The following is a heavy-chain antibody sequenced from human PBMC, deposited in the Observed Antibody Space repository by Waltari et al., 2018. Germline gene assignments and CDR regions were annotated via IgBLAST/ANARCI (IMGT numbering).Heavy chain of an antibody. Sequence: QVQLVQSGAEVKKPGASVKVSCKASGYTFTSYDINWVRQATGQGLEWMGWMNPNSGNTGYAQKFQGRVTITADKSTSTAYMELSSLRSEDTAVYYCARGPSYGGSYFYWGQGTLVTVSS. CDR1: GYTFTSYD. J-gene: IGHJ4*02. CDR3: ARGPSYGGSYFY. D-gene: IGHD1-26*01. CDR2: MNPNSGNT. V-gene: IGHV1-8*03.